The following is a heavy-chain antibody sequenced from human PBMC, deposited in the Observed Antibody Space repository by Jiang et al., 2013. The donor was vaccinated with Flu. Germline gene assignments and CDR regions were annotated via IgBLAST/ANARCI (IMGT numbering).Heavy chain of an antibody. Sequence: GPGLVKPSQTLSLTCAISGDSVSSNSAAWNWIRQSPSRGLEWLGRTYYRSKWYNDYAVSVKSRITINPDTSKNQFSLQLNSVTPEDTAVYYCASSGGSGSYLIRPASYYGMDVWGQGTTVTVSS. V-gene: IGHV6-1*01. J-gene: IGHJ6*02. CDR3: ASSGGSGSYLIRPASYYGMDV. D-gene: IGHD3-10*01. CDR2: TYYRSKWYN. CDR1: GDSVSSNSAA.